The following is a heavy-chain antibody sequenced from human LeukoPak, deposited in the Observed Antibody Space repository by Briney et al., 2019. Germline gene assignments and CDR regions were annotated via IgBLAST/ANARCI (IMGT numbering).Heavy chain of an antibody. CDR1: GGSVSSGRYY. V-gene: IGHV4-61*01. J-gene: IGHJ6*04. Sequence: PSETLSLTCPVPGGSVSSGRYYWSWIRHPPGKGLEWIRYMYYSGSTHHNPPLKRRVTISVDTSKHQFSLKLSSVTAADTAVYYCARHPRTTGNRGCMDVWGKGTTVTVSS. CDR2: MYYSGST. CDR3: ARHPRTTGNRGCMDV. D-gene: IGHD4-17*01.